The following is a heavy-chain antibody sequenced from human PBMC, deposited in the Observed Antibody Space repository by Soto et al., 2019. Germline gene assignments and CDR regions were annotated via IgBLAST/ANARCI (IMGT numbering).Heavy chain of an antibody. Sequence: ASVKVSCKASGYNFTNYAMHWVRQAPGQRLEWMGWINTGNGNTKYSQKFHGRVSITRDTSASTVYMELSSLRSEDTAVYYCARDRFGGYYDTGGFSYWGQGALVTVSS. J-gene: IGHJ4*02. V-gene: IGHV1-3*04. CDR3: ARDRFGGYYDTGGFSY. CDR2: INTGNGNT. CDR1: GYNFTNYA. D-gene: IGHD3-10*01.